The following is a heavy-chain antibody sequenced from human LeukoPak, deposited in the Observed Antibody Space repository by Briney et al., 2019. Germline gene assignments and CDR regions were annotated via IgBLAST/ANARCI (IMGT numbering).Heavy chain of an antibody. Sequence: PSETLSLTCTVSGGSISSGSYYWSWIRQPAGKGLEWIVRIYTSGSTNYNPSLKSRVTISVDTSKNQFSLKLSSVTAADTAVYYCARGILNYFDYWGQGTLVTVSS. D-gene: IGHD2-8*01. J-gene: IGHJ4*02. V-gene: IGHV4-61*02. CDR2: IYTSGST. CDR3: ARGILNYFDY. CDR1: GGSISSGSYY.